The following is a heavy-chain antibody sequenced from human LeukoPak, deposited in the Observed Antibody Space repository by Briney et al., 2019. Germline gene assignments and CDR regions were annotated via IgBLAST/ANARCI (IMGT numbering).Heavy chain of an antibody. Sequence: GGSLRLSCAASGFTVSSNYMSWVRQAPGKGLEWVSSISSSSSYIYYADSVKGRFTISRDNAKNSLYLQMNSLRAEDTAVYYCARDSSPAYDFWSGYSFPAHPFDYWGQETLVTVSS. D-gene: IGHD3-3*01. CDR1: GFTVSSNY. V-gene: IGHV3-21*01. CDR2: ISSSSSYI. J-gene: IGHJ4*02. CDR3: ARDSSPAYDFWSGYSFPAHPFDY.